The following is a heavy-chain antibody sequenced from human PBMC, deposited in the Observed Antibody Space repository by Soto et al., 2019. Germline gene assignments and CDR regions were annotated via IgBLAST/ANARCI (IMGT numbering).Heavy chain of an antibody. V-gene: IGHV1-69*01. CDR2: IIPIFGTA. CDR3: AREGERRRGVGPFNWFDP. J-gene: IGHJ5*02. CDR1: GGTFSSYA. D-gene: IGHD3-16*01. Sequence: QVQLVQSGAEVKKPGSSVKVSCKASGGTFSSYAISWVRQAPGQGLEWMGGIIPIFGTANDAQKFQGRGTITADESTSTDYTELSSLRSEDTAVYYCAREGERRRGVGPFNWFDPWGQGTLVTVSA.